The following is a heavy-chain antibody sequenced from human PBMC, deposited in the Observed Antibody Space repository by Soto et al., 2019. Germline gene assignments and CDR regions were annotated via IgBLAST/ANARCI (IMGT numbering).Heavy chain of an antibody. V-gene: IGHV4-59*01. Sequence: PSETLSLTCTVSGGSISSYYWSWIRQPPGKGLEWIGYIYYSGSTNYNPSLKSRVTISVDTSKNQFPLRLSSVTAADTAVYYCARDRIGYNWNYGGYYYYGMDVWGQGTTVTVSS. CDR1: GGSISSYY. J-gene: IGHJ6*02. CDR2: IYYSGST. D-gene: IGHD1-7*01. CDR3: ARDRIGYNWNYGGYYYYGMDV.